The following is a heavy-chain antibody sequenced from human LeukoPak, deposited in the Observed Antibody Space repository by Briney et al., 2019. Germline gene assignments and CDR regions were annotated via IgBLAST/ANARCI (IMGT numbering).Heavy chain of an antibody. CDR1: VYSFTTYG. Sequence: ASVKVSCKASVYSFTTYGITWVRQAPGQGLEWMGWISVYNGNTNYAQKVQGRVTMTTDTSTSTAYMELRSLRSDDTAVYYCARSGRYNYGFDYWGQGTLVTVSS. CDR3: ARSGRYNYGFDY. V-gene: IGHV1-18*01. J-gene: IGHJ4*02. D-gene: IGHD5-18*01. CDR2: ISVYNGNT.